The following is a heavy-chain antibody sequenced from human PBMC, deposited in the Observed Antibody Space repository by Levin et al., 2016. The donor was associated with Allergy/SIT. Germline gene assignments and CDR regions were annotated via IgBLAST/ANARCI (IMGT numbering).Heavy chain of an antibody. CDR2: ISYDGSNK. J-gene: IGHJ4*02. V-gene: IGHV3-30-3*01. CDR3: ARDLESGYYRGKMPIDY. Sequence: WIRQPPGKGLEWVAVISYDGSNKYYADSVKGRFTISRDNSKNTLYLQMNSLRAEDTAVYYCARDLESGYYRGKMPIDYWGQGTLVTVSS. D-gene: IGHD3-3*01.